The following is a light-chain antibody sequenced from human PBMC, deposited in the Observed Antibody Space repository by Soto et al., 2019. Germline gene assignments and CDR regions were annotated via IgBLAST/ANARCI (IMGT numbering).Light chain of an antibody. CDR2: DAS. CDR3: QQYNRYPLT. J-gene: IGKJ4*02. Sequence: DIQMTQSPSTLSASVGDRVTITCRASQSISSWLAWYQQKPGKAPKLLIYDASSLESGVPSRFSGSGSGTEFTLTISSLQPDYFASYYCQQYNRYPLTFGGGTKVEIK. CDR1: QSISSW. V-gene: IGKV1-5*01.